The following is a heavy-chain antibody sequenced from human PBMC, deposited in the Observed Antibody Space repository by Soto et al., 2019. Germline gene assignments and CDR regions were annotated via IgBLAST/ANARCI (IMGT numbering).Heavy chain of an antibody. Sequence: QVQLQESGPGLVKPSETLSLTCTVSGGSISSYYWSWIRQPPGKGLEWIGYIYYSGSTNYNPSLKSRVTISVDTSKNQFSLKLSSVTAADTAVYYCARVVQGITGTGWNTWFDPWGQGTLVTVSS. CDR1: GGSISSYY. J-gene: IGHJ5*02. CDR3: ARVVQGITGTGWNTWFDP. D-gene: IGHD1-20*01. V-gene: IGHV4-59*01. CDR2: IYYSGST.